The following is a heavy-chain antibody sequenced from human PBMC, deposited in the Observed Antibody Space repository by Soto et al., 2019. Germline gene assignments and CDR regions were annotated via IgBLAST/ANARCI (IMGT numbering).Heavy chain of an antibody. V-gene: IGHV1-69*13. CDR1: GGTFSSYA. CDR3: ARDNWNNPYYYYGMDV. Sequence: SVKVSCKASGGTFSSYAISWVRQAPGQGLEWMGGIIPIFGTANYAQKFQGRVTITADESTSTAYMGLSSLRSEDTAVYYCARDNWNNPYYYYGMDVWGQGTTVTVSS. CDR2: IIPIFGTA. D-gene: IGHD1-20*01. J-gene: IGHJ6*02.